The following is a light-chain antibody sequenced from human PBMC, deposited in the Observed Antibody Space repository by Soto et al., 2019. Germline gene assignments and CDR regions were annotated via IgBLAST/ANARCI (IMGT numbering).Light chain of an antibody. CDR1: QSISSSF. CDR3: QQRSNCHPLK. J-gene: IGKJ5*01. Sequence: SQSISSSFLAWYQQKPGQAPRLLIYGASSRATGIHDRFSGTGSETDFTLTISSLEPEDSAIYYCQQRSNCHPLKFGQGTRLEIK. CDR2: GAS. V-gene: IGKV3D-20*02.